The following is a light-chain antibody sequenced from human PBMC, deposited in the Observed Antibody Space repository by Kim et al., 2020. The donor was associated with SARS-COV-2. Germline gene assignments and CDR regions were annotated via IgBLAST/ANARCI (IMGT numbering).Light chain of an antibody. CDR3: CSYAGSYTWV. CDR1: SSDVGGYNY. J-gene: IGLJ3*02. V-gene: IGLV2-11*01. Sequence: GQSVTISCTATSSDVGGYNYVSWYQQHPGKAPKLMIYDVSKRPSGVPDRFSGSKSGNTASLTISGLQAEDEADYYCCSYAGSYTWVFGGGTKLTVL. CDR2: DVS.